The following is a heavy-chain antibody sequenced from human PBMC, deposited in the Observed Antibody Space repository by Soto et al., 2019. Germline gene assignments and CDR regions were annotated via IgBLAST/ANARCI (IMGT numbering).Heavy chain of an antibody. J-gene: IGHJ6*02. D-gene: IGHD3-10*01. V-gene: IGHV4-34*01. CDR2: INHSGST. CDR1: GGSFSGYY. Sequence: QVQLQQWGAGLLKPSETLSLTCAVYGGSFSGYYWSWIRQPPGKGLEWIGEINHSGSTTYNPSLKSRVTISVDTSTNQFSLKLSSVTAADTAVYYCARGQYYGSGSYYKTGVDVWGQGTTVTVSS. CDR3: ARGQYYGSGSYYKTGVDV.